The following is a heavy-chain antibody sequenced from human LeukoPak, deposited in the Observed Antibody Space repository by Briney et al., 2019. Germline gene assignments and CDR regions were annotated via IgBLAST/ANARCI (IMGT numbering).Heavy chain of an antibody. D-gene: IGHD3-10*01. Sequence: SETLSLTCTVSGDSVSGVYWSWIRQPPGKGLEWIGYVYYSGDTNYNPSLKSRVTMSLDTSKNQVSLRLSSVTAADTAVYYCAISGIIGEWLALDYWGQGTLVTVSS. CDR1: GDSVSGVY. V-gene: IGHV4-59*08. J-gene: IGHJ4*02. CDR2: VYYSGDT. CDR3: AISGIIGEWLALDY.